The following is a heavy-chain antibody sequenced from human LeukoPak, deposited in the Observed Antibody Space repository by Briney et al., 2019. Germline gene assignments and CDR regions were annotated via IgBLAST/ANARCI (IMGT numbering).Heavy chain of an antibody. V-gene: IGHV3-33*06. D-gene: IGHD1-26*01. CDR2: IWYDGSNK. J-gene: IGHJ4*02. CDR3: AKGVVGARHFDY. Sequence: GGSLRLSCGASGFTFSSYSMHWVRQAPGKGREWVAVIWYDGSNKYYADSVKGRFTISRDNSKNTLYLQMNSLRAEDTAVYYCAKGVVGARHFDYWGQGTLVTVSS. CDR1: GFTFSSYS.